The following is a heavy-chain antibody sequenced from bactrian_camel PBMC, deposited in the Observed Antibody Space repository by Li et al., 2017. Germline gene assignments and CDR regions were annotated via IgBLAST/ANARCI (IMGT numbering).Heavy chain of an antibody. V-gene: IGHV3S53*01. J-gene: IGHJ7*01. Sequence: ESGGGSVQAGGSLRLSCAASVGSFYCMGWYRQIPGKEREAVAAIDDVGSTSYANSVKGRFTISKDNAKKTLDLQMNNLKPEDAGTYYCAVAIRGMYGASWFCHNRDGIDYWGEGTQVTVS. CDR1: VGSFYC. D-gene: IGHD6*01. CDR2: IDDVGST.